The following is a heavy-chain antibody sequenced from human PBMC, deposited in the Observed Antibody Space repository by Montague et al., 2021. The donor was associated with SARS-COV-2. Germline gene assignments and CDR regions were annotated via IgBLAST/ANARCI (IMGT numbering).Heavy chain of an antibody. CDR3: ARFWGGYVDK. J-gene: IGHJ4*02. CDR2: IYYPGET. V-gene: IGHV4-59*01. D-gene: IGHD3-3*01. Sequence: SETLSLTCSFSGGSIRSYYWSWIRLRPGQPLERLGYIYYPGETTPYPTRKSRVTISVDTSRTQFSLRLTPVTAADTAVYFCARFWGGYVDKWSQGTLVTVSS. CDR1: GGSIRSYY.